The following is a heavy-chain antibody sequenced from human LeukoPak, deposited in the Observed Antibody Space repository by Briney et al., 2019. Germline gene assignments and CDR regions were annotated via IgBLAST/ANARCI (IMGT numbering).Heavy chain of an antibody. CDR1: GYTLADLS. CDR3: ARDHTGGGSSWSDNWFDP. J-gene: IGHJ5*02. D-gene: IGHD6-13*01. V-gene: IGHV1-46*01. CDR2: VNPYSGTT. Sequence: GASVRVACKVSGYTLADLSIQWVRQAPGQGLEWMGIVNPYSGTTTYAQKFQGRVTMTRDTSTSTVYMELSRLRSEDTAVYYCARDHTGGGSSWSDNWFDPWGQGTLVTVSS.